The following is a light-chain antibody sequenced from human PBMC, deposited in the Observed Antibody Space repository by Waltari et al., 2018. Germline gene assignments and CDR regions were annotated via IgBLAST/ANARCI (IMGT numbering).Light chain of an antibody. CDR2: DVS. J-gene: IGKJ4*01. CDR1: QSFDSNY. V-gene: IGKV3-20*01. Sequence: EIVLTQSPGTLSLSPGERATLSCRASQSFDSNYLAWYQHKPGQAPRLLIYDVSSRATGIPDRFSGSGSGTDFTLTIRRLEAEDFAVYYCQQYGSSFTFGGGTKVEI. CDR3: QQYGSSFT.